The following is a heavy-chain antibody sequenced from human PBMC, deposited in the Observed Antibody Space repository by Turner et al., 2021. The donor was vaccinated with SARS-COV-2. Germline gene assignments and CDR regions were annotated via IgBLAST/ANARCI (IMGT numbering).Heavy chain of an antibody. Sequence: QVQLQESGPGLFKPSETLSLTCTVSGGSISSKSWSWIRQSPGKGLEWIGYIYKIGSTDYNPTLRSRVTISVDTSKNQLSLKLSSVTAADTAVYYCARHQGSASGYDYGMNIWGQGTAVIVSS. CDR2: IYKIGST. CDR1: GGSISSKS. CDR3: ARHQGSASGYDYGMNI. D-gene: IGHD1-26*01. J-gene: IGHJ6*02. V-gene: IGHV4-59*08.